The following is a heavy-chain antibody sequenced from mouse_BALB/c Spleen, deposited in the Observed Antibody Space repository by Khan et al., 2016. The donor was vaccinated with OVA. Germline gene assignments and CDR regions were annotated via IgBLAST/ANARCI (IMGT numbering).Heavy chain of an antibody. CDR2: IYPGSGTT. CDR1: GYTFTDYI. D-gene: IGHD2-10*02. J-gene: IGHJ2*01. V-gene: IGHV1-81*01. CDR3: ARGGGRGGMFDY. Sequence: QVRLQQSGPELVKPGASVKMSCKASGYTFTDYIISWVKQRTGQGLEWIGEIYPGSGTTNPNEKFKGRATLTADKSSNTAYMQLSSLTSEDSAVYFGARGGGRGGMFDYWGQGTTLTVSS.